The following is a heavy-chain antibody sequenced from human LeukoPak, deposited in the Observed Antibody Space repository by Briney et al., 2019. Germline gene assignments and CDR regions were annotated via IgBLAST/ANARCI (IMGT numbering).Heavy chain of an antibody. Sequence: GASVKVSCKAYGYTFTGYYVHWVRQAPGQGLEWMGWINPNSGGTNYAQRFQGRVTMTRDTSISTAYMELSRLRSDDTAVYYCARDRRLDGSGSYAYWGQGTLVTVS. D-gene: IGHD3-10*01. J-gene: IGHJ4*02. CDR3: ARDRRLDGSGSYAY. CDR2: INPNSGGT. V-gene: IGHV1-2*02. CDR1: GYTFTGYY.